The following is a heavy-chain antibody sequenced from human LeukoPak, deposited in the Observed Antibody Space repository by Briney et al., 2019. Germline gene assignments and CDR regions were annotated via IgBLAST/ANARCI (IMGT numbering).Heavy chain of an antibody. CDR1: GFTFSSYS. V-gene: IGHV3-21*01. D-gene: IGHD6-13*01. CDR2: ISSSSSYI. Sequence: GGSLRLSCAASGFTFSSYSMNWVRQAPGKGLEWVSSISSSSSYIYYAGSVKGRFTISRDNAKNSLYLQMNSLRPEDTAVYYCARDLDSSSWSDYYYGMDVWGQGTTVTVSS. CDR3: ARDLDSSSWSDYYYGMDV. J-gene: IGHJ6*02.